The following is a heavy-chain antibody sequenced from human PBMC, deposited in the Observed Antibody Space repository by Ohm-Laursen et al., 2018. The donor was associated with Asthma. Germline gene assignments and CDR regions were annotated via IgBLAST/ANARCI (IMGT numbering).Heavy chain of an antibody. CDR2: ISYDGSNK. V-gene: IGHV3-30*18. D-gene: IGHD6-19*01. J-gene: IGHJ4*02. CDR1: GFTFSSYG. CDR3: AKGRIAVSVEIDY. Sequence: SLRLSCAASGFTFSSYGMHWVRQAPGKGLEWVAVISYDGSNKYYADSVKGRFTISSDNSKNTLYLQMNSLRAEDTAVYYCAKGRIAVSVEIDYWGQGTLVTVSS.